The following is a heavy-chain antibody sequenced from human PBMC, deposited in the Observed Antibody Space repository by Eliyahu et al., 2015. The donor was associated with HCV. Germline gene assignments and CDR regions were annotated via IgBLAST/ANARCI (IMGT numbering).Heavy chain of an antibody. CDR3: ARDGDPTYYYDSSGYPTLGY. V-gene: IGHV3-33*01. CDR2: IWYDGSNK. D-gene: IGHD3-22*01. Sequence: SSYGMHWVRQAPGKGLEWVAVIWYDGSNKYYADSVKGRFTISRDNSKNTLYLQMNSLRAEDTAVYYCARDGDPTYYYDSSGYPTLGYWGQGTLVTVSS. CDR1: SSYG. J-gene: IGHJ4*02.